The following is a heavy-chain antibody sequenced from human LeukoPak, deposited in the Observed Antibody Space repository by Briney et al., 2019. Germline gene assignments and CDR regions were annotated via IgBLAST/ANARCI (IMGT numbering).Heavy chain of an antibody. CDR3: ARVIGVEQWLVRVNWFDP. V-gene: IGHV1-8*01. J-gene: IGHJ5*02. CDR2: MNPNSGNT. CDR1: GYTFTSYD. Sequence: ASVKVSFKASGYTFTSYDISWVRQATGQGLEWMGWMNPNSGNTGYAQKFQGRVTMTRNTSISTAYMELSSLRSEDTAVYYCARVIGVEQWLVRVNWFDPWGQGTLVTVSS. D-gene: IGHD6-19*01.